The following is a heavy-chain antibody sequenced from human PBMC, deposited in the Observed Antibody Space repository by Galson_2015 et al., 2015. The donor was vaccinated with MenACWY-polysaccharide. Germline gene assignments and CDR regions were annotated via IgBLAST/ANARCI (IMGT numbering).Heavy chain of an antibody. CDR1: GFTFSNAW. D-gene: IGHD3-22*01. CDR3: TTGPWVVVVTTVDY. CDR2: IKSKTDGGTT. V-gene: IGHV3-15*01. Sequence: SLRLSCAASGFTFSNAWMSWVRQAPGKGLEWVGRIKSKTDGGTTDYAAPVKGRFTISRDDSKNTLYLQMNSLKTEDTAVYYCTTGPWVVVVTTVDYWGQGTLVTVSS. J-gene: IGHJ4*02.